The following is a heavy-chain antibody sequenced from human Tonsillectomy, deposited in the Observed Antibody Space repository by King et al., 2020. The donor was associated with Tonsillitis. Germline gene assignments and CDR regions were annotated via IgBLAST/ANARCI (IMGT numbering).Heavy chain of an antibody. D-gene: IGHD3-22*01. Sequence: QLVESGGALVQPGGSLRLSCAASGFTFTSYAMSWVRQAPGKGLEWVSTISSSVGRTHYADSVKGRLTISRDNSKNTLYLQVSSLRAEDTAVYFCAKGEDYYDSRAYFFDYWGQGTLVTVSS. V-gene: IGHV3-23*04. CDR2: ISSSVGRT. J-gene: IGHJ4*02. CDR1: GFTFTSYA. CDR3: AKGEDYYDSRAYFFDY.